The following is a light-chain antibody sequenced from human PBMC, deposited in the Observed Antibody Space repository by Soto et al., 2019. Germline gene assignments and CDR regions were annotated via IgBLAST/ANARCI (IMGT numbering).Light chain of an antibody. J-gene: IGLJ1*01. CDR2: EVN. V-gene: IGLV2-8*01. Sequence: QSALTQSPSASASPGQSVTISCTGSSGDVGAYNYVSWYQQHPGKAPKLIIYEVNKRPSGVPDRFSGSKSGITASLTISGLQAEDEADYYCCSYAGSFPYVFGTGTKVTVL. CDR1: SGDVGAYNY. CDR3: CSYAGSFPYV.